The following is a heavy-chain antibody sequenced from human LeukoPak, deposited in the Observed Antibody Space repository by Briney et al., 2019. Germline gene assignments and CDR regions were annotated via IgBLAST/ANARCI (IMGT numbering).Heavy chain of an antibody. CDR3: ARAPAWLQPRFDY. CDR1: GFTFISYA. V-gene: IGHV3-30-3*01. CDR2: ISYDGSNK. D-gene: IGHD5-24*01. Sequence: GGSLRLSCAASGFTFISYAMHWVRQAPGKGLEWVAVISYDGSNKYYADSVKGRFTISRDNSKNTLYLQMNSLRAEDTAVYYCARAPAWLQPRFDYWGQGTLVTVSS. J-gene: IGHJ4*02.